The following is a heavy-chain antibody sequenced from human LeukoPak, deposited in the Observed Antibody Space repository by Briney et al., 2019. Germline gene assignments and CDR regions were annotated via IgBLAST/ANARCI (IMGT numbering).Heavy chain of an antibody. Sequence: PGGSLRLSCAASGFTISSYAMSWVRQPPGKGLEWVSGISGSGGSTYYADSVKGRFTISRDNSKNTLYLQMNSLRAEDTAVYYCAKEISGYSGFGMDVWGQGTTVTVSS. D-gene: IGHD3-22*01. CDR2: ISGSGGST. J-gene: IGHJ6*02. CDR1: GFTISSYA. CDR3: AKEISGYSGFGMDV. V-gene: IGHV3-23*01.